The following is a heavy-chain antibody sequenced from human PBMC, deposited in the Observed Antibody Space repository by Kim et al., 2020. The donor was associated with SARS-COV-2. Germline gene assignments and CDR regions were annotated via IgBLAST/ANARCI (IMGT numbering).Heavy chain of an antibody. J-gene: IGHJ6*02. V-gene: IGHV3-11*06. CDR1: GFTFSDYY. Sequence: GGSLRLSCAASGFTFSDYYMSWIRQAPGKGLEWVSYISSSSSYTNYADSVKGRFTISRDNAKNSLYLQMNSLRAEDTAVYYCAREGPRGWFGELYYYGMDVWGQGTTVTVSS. CDR2: ISSSSSYT. CDR3: AREGPRGWFGELYYYGMDV. D-gene: IGHD3-10*01.